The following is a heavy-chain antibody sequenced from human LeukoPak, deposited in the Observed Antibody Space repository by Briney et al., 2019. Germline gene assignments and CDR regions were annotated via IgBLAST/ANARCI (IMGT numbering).Heavy chain of an antibody. V-gene: IGHV3-30*04. J-gene: IGHJ4*02. CDR3: ARAEGYGGELDS. CDR2: IPYDGSNK. Sequence: GGSLRLSCAASGFTFSTYAMHWVLQAPGKGLEWVAVIPYDGSNKYYADSVKGRFTISRENSKNRLYPQMNSLRAEDTAVYYCARAEGYGGELDSWGQGTLVTVSS. CDR1: GFTFSTYA. D-gene: IGHD4-23*01.